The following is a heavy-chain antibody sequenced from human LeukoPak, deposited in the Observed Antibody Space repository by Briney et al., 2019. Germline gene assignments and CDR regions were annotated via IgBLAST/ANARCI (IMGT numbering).Heavy chain of an antibody. CDR3: AKGYRGIEAFDV. V-gene: IGHV3-23*01. CDR1: GFTFSTSA. Sequence: GGSLRLSYAASGFTFSTSAMSWVRQAPGKGLEWVSAITGGGDYTYYADSVKGRFTISRDNPKNAVYLQMISLRAEDTAVYYCAKGYRGIEAFDVWGQGAIVTVSP. J-gene: IGHJ3*01. D-gene: IGHD2-2*02. CDR2: ITGGGDYT.